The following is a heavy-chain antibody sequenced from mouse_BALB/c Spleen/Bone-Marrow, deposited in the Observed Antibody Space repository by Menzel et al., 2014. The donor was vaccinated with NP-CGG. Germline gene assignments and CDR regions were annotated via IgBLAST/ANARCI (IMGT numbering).Heavy chain of an antibody. D-gene: IGHD1-3*01. CDR1: GFTFXDYY. CDR2: IRNKANGYTT. Sequence: EVKVEESGGGLVQPGGSLRLSCATSGFTFXDYYMNWVRQPPGKALEWLGFIRNKANGYTTEYSASVKGRFTISRDNSQSILYLQMNTLRGEDSATYYCARDIGSVFFDHWGQGTTLTVSS. J-gene: IGHJ2*01. V-gene: IGHV7-3*02. CDR3: ARDIGSVFFDH.